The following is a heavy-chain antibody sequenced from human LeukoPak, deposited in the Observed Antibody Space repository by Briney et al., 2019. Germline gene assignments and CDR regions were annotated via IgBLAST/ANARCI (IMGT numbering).Heavy chain of an antibody. CDR2: IIPIFGTA. J-gene: IGHJ4*02. V-gene: IGHV1-69*13. Sequence: ASVKVSCKASGGTFISYAISWVRQAPGQGLEWMGGIIPIFGTANYAQKFQGRVTITADESTSTAYMELSSLRSEDTAVYYCARLIEMATAYDYWGQGTLVTVSS. CDR3: ARLIEMATAYDY. D-gene: IGHD5-24*01. CDR1: GGTFISYA.